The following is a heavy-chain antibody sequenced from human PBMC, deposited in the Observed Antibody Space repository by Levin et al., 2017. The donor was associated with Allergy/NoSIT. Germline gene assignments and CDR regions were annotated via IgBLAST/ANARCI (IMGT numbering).Heavy chain of an antibody. J-gene: IGHJ4*02. CDR2: IYYSGST. CDR1: GGSVSGGSYY. CDR3: ASVRDGSWYDY. V-gene: IGHV4-61*01. Sequence: GSLRLSCTVSGGSVSGGSYYWSWIRPPPGKGLEWIGYIYYSGSTNYNPSLNSRVTISVDTSKNQFSLKLSSVTAAEAAVYYCASVRDGSWYDYWGKGTLVTVSA. D-gene: IGHD6-13*01.